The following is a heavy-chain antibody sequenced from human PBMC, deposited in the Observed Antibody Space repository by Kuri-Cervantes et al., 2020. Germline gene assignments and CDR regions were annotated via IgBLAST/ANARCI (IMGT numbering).Heavy chain of an antibody. CDR3: AKDLSPPWFGELPHYFDY. CDR1: GFTFSSYA. V-gene: IGHV3-23*01. CDR2: ISGSGGST. Sequence: GESLKISCAASGFTFSSYAMSWVRQAPGKGLERVSAISGSGGSTYYADSVKGRFTISRDNSKNTLYLQMNSLRAEDAAVYYCAKDLSPPWFGELPHYFDYWGQGTLVTVSS. D-gene: IGHD3-10*01. J-gene: IGHJ4*02.